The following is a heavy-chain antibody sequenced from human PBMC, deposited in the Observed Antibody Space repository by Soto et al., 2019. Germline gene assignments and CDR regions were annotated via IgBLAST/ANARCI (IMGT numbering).Heavy chain of an antibody. V-gene: IGHV4-4*09. D-gene: IGHD3-22*01. CDR1: GGSISNDY. CDR2: IYKGGSI. CDR3: ARAYYDRSGYAVDP. J-gene: IGHJ5*02. Sequence: NPSETLSLTCRVSGGSISNDYWTWIRQPPGKGLEWIGYIYKGGSINYNPSLKSRVTISVDTSNNQFSLKLSSVTAADTSVYYCARAYYDRSGYAVDPWGQGTLVTVSS.